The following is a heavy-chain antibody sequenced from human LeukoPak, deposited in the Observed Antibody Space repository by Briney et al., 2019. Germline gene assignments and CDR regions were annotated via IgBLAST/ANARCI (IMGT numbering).Heavy chain of an antibody. CDR3: VRDQSYAFDV. CDR2: IRTSGGVV. Sequence: GGSLRLSCAASGFTFTSYTMNWVRQAPGKGLEWISYIRTSGGVVSYTDSVRGRFTISTDSAKNSLYLQMNSLRDDDTAVYYCVRDQSYAFDVWGQGTMVTVSS. J-gene: IGHJ3*01. V-gene: IGHV3-48*02. CDR1: GFTFTSYT.